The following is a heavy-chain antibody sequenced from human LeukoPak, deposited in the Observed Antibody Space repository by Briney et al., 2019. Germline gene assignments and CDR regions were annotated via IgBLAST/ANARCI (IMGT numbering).Heavy chain of an antibody. CDR3: ARHGQWLNGYFDY. CDR1: AGSISSYC. D-gene: IGHD6-19*01. Sequence: SPSLSPACPVSAGSISSYCTSCIRQPPRSGRGWIGYIYYSGSTNYHPSLKGRVTISVDTSKNQFSLKMSSVTAADTAVYYCARHGQWLNGYFDYWGQGTLVTVSS. J-gene: IGHJ4*02. V-gene: IGHV4-59*08. CDR2: IYYSGST.